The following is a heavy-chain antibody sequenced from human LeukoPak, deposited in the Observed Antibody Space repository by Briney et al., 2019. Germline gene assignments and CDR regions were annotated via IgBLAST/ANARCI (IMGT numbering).Heavy chain of an antibody. V-gene: IGHV3-48*01. J-gene: IGHJ4*02. CDR2: ISRSGSTI. D-gene: IGHD5-12*01. CDR3: AKDLFTTIQGFDC. Sequence: TGGSLRLSCAASGFTFSTYAMNWVRQAPGKGLEWVSYISRSGSTIYYADSVKGRFTISSDNAKHSLYLQMNSLRAEDTAVYFCAKDLFTTIQGFDCWGQGTLVTVSS. CDR1: GFTFSTYA.